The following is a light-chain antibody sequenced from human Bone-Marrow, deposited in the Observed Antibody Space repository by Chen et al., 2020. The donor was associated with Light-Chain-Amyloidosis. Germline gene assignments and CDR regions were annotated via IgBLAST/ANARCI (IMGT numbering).Light chain of an antibody. CDR2: KAS. V-gene: IGKV1-5*03. J-gene: IGKJ1*01. Sequence: DIQMTQSPSTLSASVGDRVTITCRASQYISSLLAWYQQKPGKAPNLLIYKASTLESGVPSRFSGSGSGTEFTLTISSLQPDDSATYYCQHYNDYSSFGQGTKVEIK. CDR3: QHYNDYSS. CDR1: QYISSL.